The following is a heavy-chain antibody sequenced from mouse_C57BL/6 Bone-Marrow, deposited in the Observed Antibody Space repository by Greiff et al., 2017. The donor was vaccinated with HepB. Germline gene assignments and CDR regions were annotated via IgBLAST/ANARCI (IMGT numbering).Heavy chain of an antibody. CDR1: GFTFSSYG. CDR2: ISSGGSYT. V-gene: IGHV5-6*01. J-gene: IGHJ3*01. Sequence: EVQRVESGGDLVKPGGSLKLSCAASGFTFSSYGMSWVRQTPDKRLEWVATISSGGSYTYYPDSVKGRFTISRDNAKNTLYLQMSSLKSEDTAMYYCARHSRGDYGSSPWFAYWGQGTLVTVSA. D-gene: IGHD1-1*01. CDR3: ARHSRGDYGSSPWFAY.